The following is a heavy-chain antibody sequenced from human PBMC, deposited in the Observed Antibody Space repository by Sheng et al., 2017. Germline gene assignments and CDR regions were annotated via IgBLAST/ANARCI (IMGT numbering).Heavy chain of an antibody. D-gene: IGHD3-22*01. J-gene: IGHJ3*02. CDR2: IYSSGST. CDR1: GGSISTYY. V-gene: IGHV4-4*07. Sequence: QVQLQESGPGLVKPSETLPLTCTVSGGSISTYYWSWIRQPAGRGLEWIGRIYSSGSTNYNPSLKSRVTMSVDTSKNQFSLKLTSVTVADTALYYCARVVRYYDSSGRLHVEDAFDIWGQGTMVTVSS. CDR3: ARVVRYYDSSGRLHVEDAFDI.